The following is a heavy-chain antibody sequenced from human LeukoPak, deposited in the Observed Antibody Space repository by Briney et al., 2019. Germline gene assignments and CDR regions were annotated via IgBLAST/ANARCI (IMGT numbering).Heavy chain of an antibody. CDR1: GFTFSSYA. J-gene: IGHJ4*02. V-gene: IGHV3-23*01. CDR2: ISGSGGST. Sequence: GGSLRLSCAASGFTFSSYAMSWVRQAPGKGLEWVSGISGSGGSTYYADSVKGRFTISRDNSKNTLYLQLDSLRAEDTAVYYCAKAYSSGWPIKYWGPGTLVTVSS. D-gene: IGHD6-19*01. CDR3: AKAYSSGWPIKY.